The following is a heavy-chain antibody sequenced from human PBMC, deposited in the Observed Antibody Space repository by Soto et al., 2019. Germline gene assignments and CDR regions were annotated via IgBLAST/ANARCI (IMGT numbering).Heavy chain of an antibody. CDR1: GGSISSGGYY. Sequence: TLSLPCTVSGGSISSGGYYWSWIRQHPGKGLEWIGYIYYSGSTYYNPSLKSRVTISVDTSKNQFSLKLSSVTAADTAVYYCARYQLLYRGLDYWGQGTLVTVSS. D-gene: IGHD2-2*02. V-gene: IGHV4-31*03. J-gene: IGHJ4*02. CDR2: IYYSGST. CDR3: ARYQLLYRGLDY.